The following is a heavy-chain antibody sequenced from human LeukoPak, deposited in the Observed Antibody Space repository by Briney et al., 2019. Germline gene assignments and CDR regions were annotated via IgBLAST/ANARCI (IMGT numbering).Heavy chain of an antibody. CDR1: GFTFSGSA. CDR2: IRNKANSYAT. V-gene: IGHV3-73*01. J-gene: IGHJ4*02. D-gene: IGHD4-17*01. Sequence: GGSLRLSRAASGFTFSGSAMHWVRQASGKGLEWVGRIRNKANSYATEYATSVKGRFTISRDDSKNTAYLQMNSLKTEDTAVYYCMSPMTTVPSRDYWGQGTLVTVSS. CDR3: MSPMTTVPSRDY.